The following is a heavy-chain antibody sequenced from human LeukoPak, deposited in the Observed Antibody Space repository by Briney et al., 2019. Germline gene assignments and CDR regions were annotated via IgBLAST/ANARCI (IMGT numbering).Heavy chain of an antibody. CDR2: IYPGDSDT. Sequence: GASLKISCQGSGSSFTSYWIGWVRQLPGKGLEWMGIIYPGDSDTRYSPSFQGQVTISADKSISTAYLQWSSLKASDTAMYYCARPYYDSSGHLDYWGQGTLVTVSS. D-gene: IGHD3-22*01. CDR3: ARPYYDSSGHLDY. CDR1: GSSFTSYW. V-gene: IGHV5-51*01. J-gene: IGHJ4*02.